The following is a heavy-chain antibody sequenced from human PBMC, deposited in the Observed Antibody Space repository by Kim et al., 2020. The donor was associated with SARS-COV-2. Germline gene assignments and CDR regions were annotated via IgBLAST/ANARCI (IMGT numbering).Heavy chain of an antibody. D-gene: IGHD4-4*01. Sequence: GESLKISCKGSGYSFTSYWISWVRQMPGKGLEWMGRIDPSDSYTNYSPSFQGHVTISADKSISTAYLQWSSLKASDTAMYYCARRNTQIVDTTLNRSGGKAGPVNYNWFDPWGQGTLVTVSS. CDR2: IDPSDSYT. CDR1: GYSFTSYW. V-gene: IGHV5-10-1*01. J-gene: IGHJ5*02. CDR3: ARRNTQIVDTTLNRSGGKAGPVNYNWFDP.